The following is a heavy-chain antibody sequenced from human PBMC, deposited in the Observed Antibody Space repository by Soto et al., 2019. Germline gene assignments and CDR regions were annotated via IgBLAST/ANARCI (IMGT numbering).Heavy chain of an antibody. CDR1: GASIGSADW. D-gene: IGHD3-16*01. J-gene: IGHJ4*02. Sequence: QVQLQESGPGLVMPSGTLSLTCAVAGASIGSADWWNWVRQPPGKGLEWIGEIYHGGTTIYNPSLKSRVTISVDESKNHFPLKLTSVTAADTAVYYCARDFKAPNDAWAFDYWGQGTLVTVSS. CDR2: IYHGGTT. CDR3: ARDFKAPNDAWAFDY. V-gene: IGHV4-4*02.